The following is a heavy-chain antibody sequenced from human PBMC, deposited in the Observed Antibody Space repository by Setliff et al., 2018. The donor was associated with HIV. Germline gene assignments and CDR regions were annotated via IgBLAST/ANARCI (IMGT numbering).Heavy chain of an antibody. CDR2: ISYSGNT. J-gene: IGHJ4*02. D-gene: IGHD6-13*01. CDR1: IGSISSGDYY. V-gene: IGHV4-31*02. Sequence: KTSETLSLTCSLSIGSISSGDYYWSWIRQPPGKGLEWIGYISYSGNTYYNPSLKSRVTVSVDTSKNQFSLKLGSVTAADTAVYYCARESPSSSWFYFDFWGQGTLVTVSS. CDR3: ARESPSSSWFYFDF.